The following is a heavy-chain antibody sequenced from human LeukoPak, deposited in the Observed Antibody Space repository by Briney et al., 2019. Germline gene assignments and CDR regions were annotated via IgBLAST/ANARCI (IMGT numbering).Heavy chain of an antibody. D-gene: IGHD7-27*01. CDR3: ARAPHLGTDAFDI. J-gene: IGHJ3*02. CDR2: IIPILGIA. Sequence: GASVKVSCKASGGTFTSYAISWVRQAPGQGLEWMGRIIPILGIANYAQKFQGRVTMTTDTSTSTAYMDLRSLRSDDTAVYYCARAPHLGTDAFDIWGQGTMVTVSS. V-gene: IGHV1-69*04. CDR1: GGTFTSYA.